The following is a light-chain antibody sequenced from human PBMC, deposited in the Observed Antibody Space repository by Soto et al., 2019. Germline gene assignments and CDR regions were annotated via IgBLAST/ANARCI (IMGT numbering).Light chain of an antibody. CDR1: QTIYSN. Sequence: IGMTQSPATLSVSPGERATLSFRASQTIYSNVAWYQQRPGQPPRLLIYRASSRATGIPARFSGSGSGTEFTLTINSLQSDDFAVYYCQQYQNLWTFGQGTKVDIK. J-gene: IGKJ1*01. CDR3: QQYQNLWT. V-gene: IGKV3-15*01. CDR2: RAS.